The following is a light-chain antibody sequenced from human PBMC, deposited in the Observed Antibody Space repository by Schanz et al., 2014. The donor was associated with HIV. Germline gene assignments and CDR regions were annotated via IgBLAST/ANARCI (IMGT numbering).Light chain of an antibody. CDR3: SSYIGTGTLEV. Sequence: QSALTQPASVSGSPGQSITVSCTGTSSDVGGYNYVSWYQQHPGKPPKLMIYDVNNRPSGVSNRFSGSKSGNTVSLTISGLQAEDEADYYCSSYIGTGTLEVFGGGTKLTVL. J-gene: IGLJ3*02. CDR2: DVN. V-gene: IGLV2-14*01. CDR1: SSDVGGYNY.